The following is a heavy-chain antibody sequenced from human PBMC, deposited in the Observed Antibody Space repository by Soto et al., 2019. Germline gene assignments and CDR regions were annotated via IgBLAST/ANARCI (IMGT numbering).Heavy chain of an antibody. Sequence: ASVKVSCKASGYSFTGYYMHWVRQAPGQGLEWMGWINPNSGVTNYAQKFQGWVTMTRDTSISTAYMELSRLRSDDTAVYYCARLRNWNSDYWGQGTLVTVSS. J-gene: IGHJ4*02. V-gene: IGHV1-2*04. CDR3: ARLRNWNSDY. CDR1: GYSFTGYY. CDR2: INPNSGVT. D-gene: IGHD1-1*01.